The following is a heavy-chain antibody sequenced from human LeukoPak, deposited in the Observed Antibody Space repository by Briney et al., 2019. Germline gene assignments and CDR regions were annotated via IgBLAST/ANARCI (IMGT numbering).Heavy chain of an antibody. Sequence: SETLSLTCTVSGYSISSGYYWGWIRQPPGKGLEWIGSIYHSGSTYYNPSLKSRVTISVDTSKNQFSLKLSSVTAADTAVYYCARKTRGRWFDPWGQGTLVTVSS. V-gene: IGHV4-38-2*02. D-gene: IGHD3-10*01. CDR2: IYHSGST. CDR1: GYSISSGYY. CDR3: ARKTRGRWFDP. J-gene: IGHJ5*02.